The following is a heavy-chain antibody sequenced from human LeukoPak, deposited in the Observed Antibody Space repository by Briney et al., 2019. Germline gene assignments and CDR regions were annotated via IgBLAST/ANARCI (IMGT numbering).Heavy chain of an antibody. D-gene: IGHD2-2*01. CDR2: IIPIFGTA. CDR1: GGTFSSYA. Sequence: ASVKVSCKASGGTFSSYAISWVRQAPGQGLEWMGGIIPIFGTANYAQKFQGRVTITADESTSTAYMELSSLRSEDTAVYYCASARFCSSTSCPPRVYYYGMDVWGQGTTVTVSS. CDR3: ASARFCSSTSCPPRVYYYGMDV. V-gene: IGHV1-69*13. J-gene: IGHJ6*02.